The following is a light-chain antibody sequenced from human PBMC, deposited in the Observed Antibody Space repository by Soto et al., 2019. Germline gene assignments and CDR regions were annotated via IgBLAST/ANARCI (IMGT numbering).Light chain of an antibody. CDR3: CSYAGSYTVL. CDR1: GSDVGGYNY. J-gene: IGLJ2*01. CDR2: DVN. Sequence: QSALTQPRSVSGSPGQSVTISCTGTGSDVGGYNYVSWYQQHPGKAPKLMIYDVNKWPSGVPDRFSGSKSGNTASLTISGLQPEDEADYYCCSYAGSYTVLFGGGTKVTVL. V-gene: IGLV2-11*01.